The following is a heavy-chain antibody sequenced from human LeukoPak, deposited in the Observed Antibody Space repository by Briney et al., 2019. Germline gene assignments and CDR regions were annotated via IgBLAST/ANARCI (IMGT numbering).Heavy chain of an antibody. Sequence: PGGSLRLSCAASGFTFRSYSMNWVRQAPGKGLEWVSSMSSSSSYIYYADSVMGRFTISRDNAKNSLYLQMNSLRTEDTAVYYCARAVAYYYDSSGYYHDYWGQGTLVTVSS. CDR1: GFTFRSYS. CDR2: MSSSSSYI. D-gene: IGHD3-22*01. CDR3: ARAVAYYYDSSGYYHDY. V-gene: IGHV3-21*01. J-gene: IGHJ4*02.